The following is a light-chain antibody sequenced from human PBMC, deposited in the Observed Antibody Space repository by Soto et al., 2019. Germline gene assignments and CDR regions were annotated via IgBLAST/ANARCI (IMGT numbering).Light chain of an antibody. J-gene: IGLJ2*01. V-gene: IGLV3-1*01. CDR3: QAWDSSTVV. CDR1: KLGDKY. CDR2: QDI. Sequence: SSELTQPPSVSVSPGQTASITCSGDKLGDKYACWYQQKPGQSPVLIIYQDIKRPSGIPERFSGSNSGNTATLTISGTQAMEEADYYCQAWDSSTVVFGGGTKLTVL.